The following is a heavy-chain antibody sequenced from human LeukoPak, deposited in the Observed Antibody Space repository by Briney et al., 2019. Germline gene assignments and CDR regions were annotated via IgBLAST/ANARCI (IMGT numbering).Heavy chain of an antibody. CDR2: IYSRGNT. CDR1: GGSISSRDYY. J-gene: IGHJ6*02. V-gene: IGHV4-30-4*01. D-gene: IGHD3-22*01. CDR3: AGMSSGYHYYGMGV. Sequence: PSETLSLTCTVSGGSISSRDYYWSWIRQPPGKGLEWIGYIYSRGNTNYNPSLRSRGTISVDTSKNQFYLKLSSVTAADTAVYYCAGMSSGYHYYGMGVWGQGTTVTVSS.